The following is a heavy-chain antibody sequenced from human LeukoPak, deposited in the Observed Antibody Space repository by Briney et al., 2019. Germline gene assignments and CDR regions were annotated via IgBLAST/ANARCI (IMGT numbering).Heavy chain of an antibody. CDR1: GFTFSSAW. V-gene: IGHV3-15*01. CDR2: INSKTDGGTT. CDR3: TTDGYCSGGSCYSGDY. D-gene: IGHD2-15*01. J-gene: IGHJ4*02. Sequence: GGSLRLSCAASGFTFSSAWMSWVRQAPGKGLEWVGGINSKTDGGTTDYAAPVKGRFTISRDDSKNTLYLQMNSLKTEDTAVYYCTTDGYCSGGSCYSGDYWGQGTLVTVSS.